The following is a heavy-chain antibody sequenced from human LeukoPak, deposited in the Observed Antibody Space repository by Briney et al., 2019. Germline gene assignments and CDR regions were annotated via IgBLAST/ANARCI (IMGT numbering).Heavy chain of an antibody. CDR2: ISYDGSNK. D-gene: IGHD3-9*01. CDR1: GFTFSSYG. CDR3: AKSSRPLRYFDWLLLS. V-gene: IGHV3-30*18. J-gene: IGHJ4*02. Sequence: GGSLRLSCEASGFTFSSYGMHWVRQAPGKGLEWVAVISYDGSNKYYADSVKGRFTISRDNSKNTLYLQMNSLRAEDTAVYYCAKSSRPLRYFDWLLLSWGQGTLVTVSS.